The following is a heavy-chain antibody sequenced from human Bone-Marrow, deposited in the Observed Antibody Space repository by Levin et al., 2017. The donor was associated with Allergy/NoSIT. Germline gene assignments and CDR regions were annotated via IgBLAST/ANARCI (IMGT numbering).Heavy chain of an antibody. CDR3: TRDRGKWGQFYFDY. CDR1: GFTFSAFG. D-gene: IGHD1-26*01. J-gene: IGHJ4*02. Sequence: GESLKFSCAASGFTFSAFGMHWVRQPPGRGLEWVAVISYDGGHKFYADSVKGRFTISRDNSKNTHYLQMNSLRAEDTAVYYCTRDRGKWGQFYFDYWGQGILVTVSS. CDR2: ISYDGGHK. V-gene: IGHV3-33*01.